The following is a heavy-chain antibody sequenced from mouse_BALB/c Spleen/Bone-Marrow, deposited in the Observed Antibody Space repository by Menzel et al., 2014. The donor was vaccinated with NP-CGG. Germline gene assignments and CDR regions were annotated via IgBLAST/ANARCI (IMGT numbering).Heavy chain of an antibody. D-gene: IGHD2-10*02. J-gene: IGHJ4*01. CDR1: GFSLTSYG. CDR2: IWSDENT. CDR3: ARNPYGNYAMDY. Sequence: VKVVESGPGLVAPSQSLPITCTVSGFSLTSYGVHWVRQPPGKGLVWLVVIWSDENTTYNSALKSRLSISKDNSKNQVFLKVNSLQTDDTAMYYCARNPYGNYAMDYWGQGTSVTVSS. V-gene: IGHV2-6*02.